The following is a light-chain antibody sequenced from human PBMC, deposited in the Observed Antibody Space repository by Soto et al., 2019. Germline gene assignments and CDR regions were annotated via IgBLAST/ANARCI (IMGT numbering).Light chain of an antibody. J-gene: IGKJ1*01. CDR1: QSVSSSY. CDR3: QQYGSSPRT. CDR2: GAS. V-gene: IGKV3-20*01. Sequence: EIGLTQSRGTLSLSPGERATLSCRASQSVSSSYLAWYQQKPGQAPRLLIYGASSRATGIPDRFSGSGSGTDFTLAISRLEPEDFAVYYCQQYGSSPRTIGQGTQVDI.